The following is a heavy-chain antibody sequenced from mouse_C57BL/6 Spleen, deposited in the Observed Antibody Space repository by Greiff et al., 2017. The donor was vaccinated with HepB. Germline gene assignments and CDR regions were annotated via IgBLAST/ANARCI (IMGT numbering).Heavy chain of an antibody. V-gene: IGHV14-4*01. CDR3: TKETAQAIAWFAY. J-gene: IGHJ3*01. D-gene: IGHD3-2*02. CDR2: IDPENGDT. CDR1: GFNIKDDY. Sequence: EVQLVESGAELVRPGASVKLSCTASGFNIKDDYMHWVKQRPEQGLEWIGWIDPENGDTEYASKFQGKATITADTSSNTAYLQLSSLTSEDTAVYYCTKETAQAIAWFAYWGQGTLVTVSA.